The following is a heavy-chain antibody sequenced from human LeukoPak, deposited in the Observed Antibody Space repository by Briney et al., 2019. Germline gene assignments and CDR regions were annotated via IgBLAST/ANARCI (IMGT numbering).Heavy chain of an antibody. Sequence: PGGSLRLSCAASGFTFDDYAMHWVRQAPGKGLEWVSLITWDGDSTYYADSVKGRFTISRDNSKNYLYLQMNSLRAEDTAVYYCAREGYSYGYWGYFDYWGQGTLVTVSS. V-gene: IGHV3-43D*03. CDR2: ITWDGDST. CDR3: AREGYSYGYWGYFDY. J-gene: IGHJ4*02. D-gene: IGHD5-18*01. CDR1: GFTFDDYA.